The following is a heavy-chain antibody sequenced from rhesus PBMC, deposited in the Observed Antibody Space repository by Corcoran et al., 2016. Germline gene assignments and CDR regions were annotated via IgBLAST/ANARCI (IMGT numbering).Heavy chain of an antibody. D-gene: IGHD2-21*01. CDR2: ISGSSGST. V-gene: IGHV4S19*01. J-gene: IGHJ4*01. CDR1: GGSISRSNR. Sequence: QLQLQESGPGLVKPSETLSLTCAVSGGSISRSNRWSWFRQPPGQGLEWIGDISGSSGSTYYNPSLKSRVTISKDTSKNQFSLKLSSVTAADTAVYYCAREGQYCTGSGCYANYFDYWGQGVLVTVSS. CDR3: AREGQYCTGSGCYANYFDY.